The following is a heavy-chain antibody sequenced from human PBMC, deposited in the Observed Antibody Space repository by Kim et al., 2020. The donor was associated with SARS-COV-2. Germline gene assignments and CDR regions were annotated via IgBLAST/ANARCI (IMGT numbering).Heavy chain of an antibody. Sequence: GGSLRLSCAASGFTFSSYAMSWVRQAPGKGLEWVSAISGSGGSTYYADSVKGRFTISRDNSKNTLYLQMNSLRAEDTAVYYCAKARIAVAGTATYYYYGMDVWGQGTTVTVSS. J-gene: IGHJ6*02. CDR1: GFTFSSYA. V-gene: IGHV3-23*01. CDR2: ISGSGGST. CDR3: AKARIAVAGTATYYYYGMDV. D-gene: IGHD6-19*01.